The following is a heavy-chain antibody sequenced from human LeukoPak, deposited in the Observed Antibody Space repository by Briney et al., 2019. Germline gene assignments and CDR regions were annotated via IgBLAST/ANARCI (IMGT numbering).Heavy chain of an antibody. CDR2: IIPIFGTA. V-gene: IGHV1-69*13. CDR1: GGTFSSYA. D-gene: IGHD4-23*01. J-gene: IGHJ5*02. CDR3: ARDLGDGGKATYNWFDP. Sequence: SVKVSCKASGGTFSSYAISWVRQAPGQGLEWMGGIIPIFGTANYAQKFQGRVTITADESTSTAYMELSSLRSEDTAVYYCARDLGDGGKATYNWFDPWGQGTLVTVSS.